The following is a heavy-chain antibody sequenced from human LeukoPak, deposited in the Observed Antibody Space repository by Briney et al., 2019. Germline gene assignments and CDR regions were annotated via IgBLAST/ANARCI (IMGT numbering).Heavy chain of an antibody. CDR2: IYHSGSA. Sequence: SETLSLTCAVSGYSISSGYYWGWIRQPPGKGREWLGYIYHSGSAYYNPSLKSRVNISGNTSKNQPSLKLPSVTAPDTAVYYCARLLLGYYFDSWGEGTLVTVPS. D-gene: IGHD2-15*01. J-gene: IGHJ4*02. CDR3: ARLLLGYYFDS. V-gene: IGHV4-38-2*01. CDR1: GYSISSGYY.